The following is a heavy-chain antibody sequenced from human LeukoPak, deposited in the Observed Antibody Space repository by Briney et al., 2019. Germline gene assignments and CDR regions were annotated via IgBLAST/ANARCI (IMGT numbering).Heavy chain of an antibody. J-gene: IGHJ4*02. V-gene: IGHV3-23*01. CDR3: AKDRYSMIVVVASD. CDR1: GFTFSSYA. Sequence: PGGSLRLSCAAPGFTFSSYAMSWVRQAPGKGLEWVSAISGSGGSTYYADSVKGRFTISRDNSKNTLYLQMNSLRAEGTAVYYCAKDRYSMIVVVASDWGQGTLVTVSS. CDR2: ISGSGGST. D-gene: IGHD3-22*01.